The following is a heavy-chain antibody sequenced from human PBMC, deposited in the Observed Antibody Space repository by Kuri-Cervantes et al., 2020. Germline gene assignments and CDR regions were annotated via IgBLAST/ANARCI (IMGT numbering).Heavy chain of an antibody. Sequence: GGSLRLSCAASGFTFDDYGMSWVRQAPGKGLEWVGFIRSKAYGGTTEYAASVKGRFTISRDDSKSIAYLQMNSLKTEDTAVYYCTRGRSDYWGQGTLVTVSS. CDR1: GFTFDDYG. CDR2: IRSKAYGGTT. CDR3: TRGRSDY. J-gene: IGHJ4*02. V-gene: IGHV3-49*04.